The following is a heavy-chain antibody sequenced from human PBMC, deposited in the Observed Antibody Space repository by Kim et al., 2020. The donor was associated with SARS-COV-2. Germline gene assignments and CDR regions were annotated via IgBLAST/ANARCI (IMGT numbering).Heavy chain of an antibody. J-gene: IGHJ4*02. D-gene: IGHD6-19*01. Sequence: ASVKVSCKVSGYTLTELSMHWVRQAPGKGLEWMGGFDPEDGETIYAQKFQGRVTMTEDTSTDTAYMELSSLRSEDTAVYYCATFGPGGWYSGIDYWGQGTLVTVSS. CDR2: FDPEDGET. CDR1: GYTLTELS. V-gene: IGHV1-24*01. CDR3: ATFGPGGWYSGIDY.